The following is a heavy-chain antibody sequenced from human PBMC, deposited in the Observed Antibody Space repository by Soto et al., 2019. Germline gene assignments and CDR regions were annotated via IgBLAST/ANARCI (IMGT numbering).Heavy chain of an antibody. Sequence: QVQLQESGPGLVKPSQTLSLTCTVSGGSISSGGYYWSWIRQHPGKGLEWIGYIYYSGSTYYNPSLKSRVTISVDTSKNQFSLRLSSVTAADTAVYYCARVCAGDCHHGMDVWGQGTTVTVSS. CDR3: ARVCAGDCHHGMDV. V-gene: IGHV4-31*03. D-gene: IGHD2-21*02. CDR2: IYYSGST. CDR1: GGSISSGGYY. J-gene: IGHJ6*02.